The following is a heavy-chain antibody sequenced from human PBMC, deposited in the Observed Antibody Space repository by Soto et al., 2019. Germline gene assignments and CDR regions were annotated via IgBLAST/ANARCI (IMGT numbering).Heavy chain of an antibody. CDR1: GGSISSGGVY. J-gene: IGHJ4*02. D-gene: IGHD1-20*01. CDR2: FYSSGST. CDR3: ARGWQRVTGTSDY. Sequence: QVQLQESGPGLVKPSQTLSLTCTVSGGSISSGGVYWHWIRRHPGKGLEWIGYFYSSGSTYFSPSLKSRVTISLDTSKSQFSLNVTSVTAADTAVYFCARGWQRVTGTSDYWGQGTLVTVSS. V-gene: IGHV4-31*03.